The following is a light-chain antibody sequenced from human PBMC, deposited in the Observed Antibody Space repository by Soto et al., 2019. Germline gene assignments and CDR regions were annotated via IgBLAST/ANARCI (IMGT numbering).Light chain of an antibody. CDR1: QSVSSSR. J-gene: IGKJ1*01. V-gene: IGKV3D-20*01. Sequence: DIVLTQSPATLSLSPGERATLSCGASQSVSSSRLAWYQQKPALAPRLLIYDGFLRATGIPDRFSGSGSGTDFTLTISRLEPEDFAVYYCQQYNNWPRTFGQGTKVEIK. CDR2: DGF. CDR3: QQYNNWPRT.